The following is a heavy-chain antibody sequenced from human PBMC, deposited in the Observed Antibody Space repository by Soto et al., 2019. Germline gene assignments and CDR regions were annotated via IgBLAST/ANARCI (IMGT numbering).Heavy chain of an antibody. V-gene: IGHV3-7*01. J-gene: IGHJ4*02. Sequence: EVQLVESGGGLVQPGGSLRLSCGASGFTFSANWMGWVRQAPGKGLEWVANIKQDGSEKYYVDSVKGRFTISRDNTKNSLYLQMNSLRVEDMAVYYCARFRPGYFDYWGQGTLVTVSS. CDR3: ARFRPGYFDY. D-gene: IGHD3-10*01. CDR1: GFTFSANW. CDR2: IKQDGSEK.